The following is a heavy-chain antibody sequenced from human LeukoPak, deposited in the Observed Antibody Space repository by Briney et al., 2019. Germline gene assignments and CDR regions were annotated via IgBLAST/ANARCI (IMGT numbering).Heavy chain of an antibody. J-gene: IGHJ4*02. CDR3: ASSRWPRDANFDC. V-gene: IGHV4-4*07. Sequence: KSSETLSLTCTVSGGSISGYYWSWIRQPAGKGLEWIGRFYTSGSTNYNPSLKSRVIISLDTSTNHVSLRLSSVTAADTAVYYCASSRWPRDANFDCWGQGTLVTVSS. CDR2: FYTSGST. CDR1: GGSISGYY. D-gene: IGHD6-13*01.